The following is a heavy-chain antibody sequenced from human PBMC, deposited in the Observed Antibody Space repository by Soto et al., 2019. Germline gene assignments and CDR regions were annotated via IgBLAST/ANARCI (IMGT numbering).Heavy chain of an antibody. CDR2: ISGSGNSI. Sequence: QVLLVESGGGLVKPGGSLRLSCAASGFTFSDYYMSWIRQAPGMGLEWVSYISGSGNSIYYADSVKGRFTISRDNAKNSLYLQRNGLSVEDTAVYYCAALSTQFDRWGQGNLVTVSS. CDR1: GFTFSDYY. V-gene: IGHV3-11*01. CDR3: AALSTQFDR. J-gene: IGHJ5*02. D-gene: IGHD1-1*01.